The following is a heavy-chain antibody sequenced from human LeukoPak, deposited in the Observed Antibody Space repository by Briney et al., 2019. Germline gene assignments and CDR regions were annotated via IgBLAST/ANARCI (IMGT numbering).Heavy chain of an antibody. CDR3: AREGHQQPDTNWFDP. D-gene: IGHD6-13*01. Sequence: GASVKVSCKASGYTFTGYYMHWVRQAPGQGLEWMGWINPNSGGTKYAQKFQGRVTMTRDTSISTAYMELSRLRSDDTAVYYCAREGHQQPDTNWFDPWGQGTPVTVSS. V-gene: IGHV1-2*02. CDR1: GYTFTGYY. CDR2: INPNSGGT. J-gene: IGHJ5*02.